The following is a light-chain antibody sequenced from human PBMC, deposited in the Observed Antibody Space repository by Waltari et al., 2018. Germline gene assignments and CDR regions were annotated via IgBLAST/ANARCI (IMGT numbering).Light chain of an antibody. Sequence: QSVLTQPPSVSAAPGQKVTVSCPGSSSNIENNYVSWYQQLPGTAPKLHIYNDYERPSGIPDRFSGSKSGTSATLGITGLQTGDEADYYCGTWDSSLRAVVFGGGTKLTVL. CDR2: NDY. V-gene: IGLV1-51*01. CDR3: GTWDSSLRAVV. CDR1: SSNIENNY. J-gene: IGLJ3*02.